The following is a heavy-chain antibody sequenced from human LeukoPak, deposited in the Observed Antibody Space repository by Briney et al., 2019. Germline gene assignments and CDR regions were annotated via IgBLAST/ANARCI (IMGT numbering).Heavy chain of an antibody. CDR1: GFTFSSYW. V-gene: IGHV3-74*01. Sequence: GGSLRLSCAASGFTFSSYWMHWVRQAPGKGLVWVSRINSDGSSTSYADSVKGRFTISRDNTKNTLYLQMNSLRAEDTAVYYCAREAWELQHDYWGQGTLVTVSS. J-gene: IGHJ4*02. CDR3: AREAWELQHDY. CDR2: INSDGSST. D-gene: IGHD1-26*01.